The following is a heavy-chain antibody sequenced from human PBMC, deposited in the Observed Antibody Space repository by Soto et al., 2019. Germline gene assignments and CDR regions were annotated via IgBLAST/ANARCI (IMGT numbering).Heavy chain of an antibody. Sequence: QVQLQESGPGLVKPSQTLSLTCTVSGGSISSGDYYWSWIRQPPGKGLEWIGYILYSGTTNYNPSLESRLPISVDTSKNQFSLKLTSVTAADTAVYYCARNGALDYWGRGTLVTVSS. D-gene: IGHD2-8*01. CDR1: GGSISSGDYY. CDR3: ARNGALDY. J-gene: IGHJ4*02. CDR2: ILYSGTT. V-gene: IGHV4-30-4*01.